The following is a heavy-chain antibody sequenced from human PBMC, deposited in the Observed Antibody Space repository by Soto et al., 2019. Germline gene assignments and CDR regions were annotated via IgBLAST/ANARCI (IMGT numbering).Heavy chain of an antibody. V-gene: IGHV3-7*01. J-gene: IGHJ4*02. Sequence: EVQLVESGGGLVQPGGSLRLSCAASGFTFSSYGMSWVRQAPGKGLEWVANIKQDGSEKYYVDSVKGRFTISRDNAKNSLYLQMNSLRAEDTAVYYCARVPDSNYFDYWGQGTLVTVSS. CDR1: GFTFSSYG. CDR3: ARVPDSNYFDY. D-gene: IGHD2-21*01. CDR2: IKQDGSEK.